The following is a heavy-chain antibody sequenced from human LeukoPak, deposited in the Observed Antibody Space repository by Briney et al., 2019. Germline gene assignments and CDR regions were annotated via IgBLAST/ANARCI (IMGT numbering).Heavy chain of an antibody. Sequence: ASVKVSCKASGYTFTGYYMHWVRQAPGQGLEWMGGIIPIFGTANYAQKFQGRVTITTDESTSTAYMELSSLRSEDTAVYYCASYMDTGYYFDYWGQGTLVTVSS. V-gene: IGHV1-69*05. CDR3: ASYMDTGYYFDY. CDR2: IIPIFGTA. J-gene: IGHJ4*02. D-gene: IGHD5-18*01. CDR1: GYTFTGYY.